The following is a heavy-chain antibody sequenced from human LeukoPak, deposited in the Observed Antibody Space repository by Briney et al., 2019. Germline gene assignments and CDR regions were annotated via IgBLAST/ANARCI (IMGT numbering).Heavy chain of an antibody. V-gene: IGHV1-8*02. CDR2: MNPNSGNT. J-gene: IGHJ5*02. CDR1: GYTFTSYG. D-gene: IGHD4-17*01. Sequence: GASVKVSCKASGYTFTSYGINWVRQATGQGLEWMGWMNPNSGNTGYAQKFQGRVTMTRNTSISTAYMELSSLRSEDTAAYYCARSPTGTTVTHRGWFDPWGQGTLVTVSS. CDR3: ARSPTGTTVTHRGWFDP.